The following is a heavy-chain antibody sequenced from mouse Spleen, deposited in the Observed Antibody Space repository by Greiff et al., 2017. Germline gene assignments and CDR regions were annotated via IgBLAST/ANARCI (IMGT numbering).Heavy chain of an antibody. D-gene: IGHD1-1*02. Sequence: VQLQQSGPGMVKPSQSLSLTCTVTGYSITSGYDWHWIRHFPGNKLEWMGYISYSGSTNYNPSLKSRISITHDTSKNHFFLKLNSVTTEDTATYYCARDLGGSYWYFDVWGAGTTVTVSS. CDR2: ISYSGST. V-gene: IGHV3-1*01. CDR3: ARDLGGSYWYFDV. CDR1: GYSITSGYD. J-gene: IGHJ1*01.